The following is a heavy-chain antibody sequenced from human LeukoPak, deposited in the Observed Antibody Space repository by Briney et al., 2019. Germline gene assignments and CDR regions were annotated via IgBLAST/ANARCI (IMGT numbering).Heavy chain of an antibody. CDR3: VRRRRYFDWLPQAGDAFDI. CDR2: TSGSGGST. CDR1: GFTFSSYA. Sequence: PGGSLRLSCAASGFTFSSYAMSWVRQAPGKGLEWVSATSGSGGSTYYADSVKGRFTISRDNSKNTLYLQMNSLRAEDTAVYYCVRRRRYFDWLPQAGDAFDIWGQGTMVTVSS. D-gene: IGHD3-9*01. J-gene: IGHJ3*02. V-gene: IGHV3-23*01.